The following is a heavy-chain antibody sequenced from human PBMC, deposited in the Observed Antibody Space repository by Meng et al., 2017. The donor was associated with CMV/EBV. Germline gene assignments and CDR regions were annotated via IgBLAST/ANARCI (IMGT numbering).Heavy chain of an antibody. D-gene: IGHD3-22*01. CDR3: ARGYYDSSGYYYRGGYYFDY. CDR2: IIPIFGSA. V-gene: IGHV1-69*12. Sequence: VQVVQAGAEVQKPGASVKVSCKASGGTFSSYAISWVRQAHGQGLGWVGGIIPIFGSANDAQKFQGRVTITADESTSTAYMELSSLRSEDTAGYYCARGYYDSSGYYYRGGYYFDYWGQGTLVTVSS. CDR1: GGTFSSYA. J-gene: IGHJ4*02.